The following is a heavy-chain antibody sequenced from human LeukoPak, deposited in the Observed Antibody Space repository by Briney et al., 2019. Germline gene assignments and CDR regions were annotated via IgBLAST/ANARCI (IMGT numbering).Heavy chain of an antibody. D-gene: IGHD5-12*01. CDR2: IYYSGDI. CDR3: VREKWVSDDDGWHDYGMDV. J-gene: IGHJ6*02. V-gene: IGHV4-30-4*01. CDR1: GDSLTRTDYY. Sequence: KASQTLCLTCAVSGDSLTRTDYYWNWIRQPPGRGLEWLGYIYYSGDIYYSPSLKSRSLVSRDTSKNQFSLDLISVTGADTAVYYCVREKWVSDDDGWHDYGMDVWGQGTTVIVSS.